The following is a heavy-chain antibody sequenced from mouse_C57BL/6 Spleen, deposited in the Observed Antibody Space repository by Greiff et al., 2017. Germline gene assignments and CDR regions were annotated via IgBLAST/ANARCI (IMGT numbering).Heavy chain of an antibody. J-gene: IGHJ2*01. CDR3: ARPYDYSFDY. CDR2: INPNNGGT. V-gene: IGHV1-22*01. CDR1: GYTFTDYN. Sequence: VQLQQSGPELVKPGASVKMSCTASGYTFTDYNMHWVKQSHGKSLEWIGYINPNNGGTSYNQKFKGKATLTVNKSSSTADMELRSLTSEDSAVYYCARPYDYSFDYWGQGTTLTVSS. D-gene: IGHD2-4*01.